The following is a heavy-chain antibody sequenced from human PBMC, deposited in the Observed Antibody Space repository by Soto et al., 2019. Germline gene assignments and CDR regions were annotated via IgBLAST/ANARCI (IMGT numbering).Heavy chain of an antibody. Sequence: GGSLRLSCAASGFTFRSSAMTWVRQAPGKGLERVSHISGGGGSTDYADSVKGRFTISRDNSKNTLYLQMNSLRVADTAVYYCAKGGGSPENWGQGTLVTVSS. CDR2: ISGGGGST. CDR1: GFTFRSSA. J-gene: IGHJ4*02. CDR3: AKGGGSPEN. D-gene: IGHD1-26*01. V-gene: IGHV3-23*01.